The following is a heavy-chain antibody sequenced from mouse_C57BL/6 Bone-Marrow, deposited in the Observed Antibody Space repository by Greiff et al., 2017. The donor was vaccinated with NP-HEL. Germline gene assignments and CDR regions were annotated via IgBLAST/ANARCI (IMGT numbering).Heavy chain of an antibody. Sequence: QVQLQQSGPELVKPGASVKLSCKASGYTFTSYDINWVKQRPGQGLEWIGWIYPRDGSTKSNEKFKGKATLTVDTSSSTAYMELHSLTSEDSAVYFCASGIRLRWLLRDYWGQGTTLTVSS. CDR1: GYTFTSYD. V-gene: IGHV1-85*01. CDR3: ASGIRLRWLLRDY. D-gene: IGHD2-3*01. J-gene: IGHJ2*01. CDR2: IYPRDGST.